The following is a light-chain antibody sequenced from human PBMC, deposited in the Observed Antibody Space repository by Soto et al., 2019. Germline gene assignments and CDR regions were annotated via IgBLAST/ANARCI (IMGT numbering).Light chain of an antibody. CDR1: QSISTW. J-gene: IGKJ1*01. CDR2: TAS. V-gene: IGKV1-5*03. Sequence: DIQMTQSPSTLSASVGDRFTITCLASQSISTWLTWYQQEPGKAPKLLIHTASSLQSGVPSRFSGSGSGTDFTLTISSLHPDDFATYYCQQYNSYSPTFGQGTKVDI. CDR3: QQYNSYSPT.